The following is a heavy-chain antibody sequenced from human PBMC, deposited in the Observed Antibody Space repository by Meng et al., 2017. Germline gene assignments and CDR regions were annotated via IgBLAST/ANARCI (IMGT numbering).Heavy chain of an antibody. CDR2: IYYSGST. CDR3: ARSLTVTTVWFDP. V-gene: IGHV4-31*03. Sequence: VQVQLSGPGLVKPSQTLSLTCTVSGGSISSGGYYWSWIRQHPGKGLEWIGYIYYSGSTYYYPSLKSRVTISVDTSKNQFFLKLSSVTAADTAVYYCARSLTVTTVWFDPWGQGTLVTVSS. D-gene: IGHD4-17*01. J-gene: IGHJ5*02. CDR1: GGSISSGGYY.